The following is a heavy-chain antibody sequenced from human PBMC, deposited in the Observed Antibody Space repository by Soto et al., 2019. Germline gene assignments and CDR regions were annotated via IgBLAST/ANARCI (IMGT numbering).Heavy chain of an antibody. V-gene: IGHV4-4*07. CDR1: GGSISSYY. J-gene: IGHJ5*02. Sequence: PSETLSLTCTVSGGSISSYYWSWIRQPAGKGLEWIGRIYTSGSTNYNPSLKSRATISIDTSKNQFSLKVNSVTAADTAVYYCAKVGRIATAGTWFDPWGQGTPVTVSS. CDR2: IYTSGST. D-gene: IGHD6-13*01. CDR3: AKVGRIATAGTWFDP.